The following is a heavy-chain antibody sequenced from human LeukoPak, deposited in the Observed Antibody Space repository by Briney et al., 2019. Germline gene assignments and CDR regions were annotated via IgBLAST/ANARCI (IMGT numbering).Heavy chain of an antibody. J-gene: IGHJ4*02. CDR1: GFTFNRYN. CDR2: ISTSSSYI. V-gene: IGHV3-21*01. CDR3: ARRSGTYFDY. Sequence: GGSLRLSCAASGFTFNRYNMNWVRRAPGKGLEWVSSISTSSSYIYYADSVRGRFTISRDNAKNSLYLQMNSLRAEDTAVYYCARRSGTYFDYWGQGTLVTVSS. D-gene: IGHD3-3*01.